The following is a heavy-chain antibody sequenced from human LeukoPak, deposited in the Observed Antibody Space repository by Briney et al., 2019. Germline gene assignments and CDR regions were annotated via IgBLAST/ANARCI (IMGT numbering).Heavy chain of an antibody. D-gene: IGHD3-22*01. J-gene: IGHJ3*02. Sequence: PSETLSLTCTVSGGSISSYYWSWIRQPPGKGLEWIGYIYYSGSTNYNPSLKSRVTISVDTSKNQFSLKLSSVTAADTAVYYCARVVYDSSGYYGGLSAFDIWGQGTMVTVSS. V-gene: IGHV4-59*01. CDR1: GGSISSYY. CDR2: IYYSGST. CDR3: ARVVYDSSGYYGGLSAFDI.